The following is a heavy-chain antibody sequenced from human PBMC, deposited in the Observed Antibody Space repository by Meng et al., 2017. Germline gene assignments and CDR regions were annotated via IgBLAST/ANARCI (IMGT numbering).Heavy chain of an antibody. CDR1: GFTFSSYA. J-gene: IGHJ5*02. V-gene: IGHV3-30*04. Sequence: GESLKISCAASGFTFSSYAMHWVRQAPGKGLEWVAVISYDGSNKYYADSVKGRFTISRDNSKNTLYLQMNSRRAEDTAVYYCGYSRGWSTPGWFDPWGQGTLVTVSS. CDR3: GYSRGWSTPGWFDP. CDR2: ISYDGSNK. D-gene: IGHD6-19*01.